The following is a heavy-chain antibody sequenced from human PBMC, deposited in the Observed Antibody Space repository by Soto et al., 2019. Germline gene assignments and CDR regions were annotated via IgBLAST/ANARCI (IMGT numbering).Heavy chain of an antibody. CDR2: ISWNSGSI. V-gene: IGHV3-9*01. Sequence: EVQLVESGGGLVQPGRSLRLSCAASGFTFDDYAMHWVRQAPGKGLEWVSGISWNSGSIGYADSVKGRFTISRDNAKNSLYLQMNSLRAEDTALYYCAKEMEGAVAGTGDYWGQGTLVTVSS. CDR1: GFTFDDYA. J-gene: IGHJ4*02. D-gene: IGHD6-19*01. CDR3: AKEMEGAVAGTGDY.